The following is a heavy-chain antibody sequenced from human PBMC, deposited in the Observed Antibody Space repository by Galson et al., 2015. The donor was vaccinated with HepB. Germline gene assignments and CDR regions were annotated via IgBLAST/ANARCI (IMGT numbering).Heavy chain of an antibody. D-gene: IGHD2-2*01. CDR1: GFTFSSYD. CDR2: ISSSGSTI. V-gene: IGHV3-48*03. J-gene: IGHJ6*02. CDR3: ACRTSWLDDYGLDV. Sequence: SLRLSCAASGFTFSSYDMNWVRQAPGKGLEWVSYISSSGSTIYYADSVKGRFTISRDNAKNTLYLQMNSLRAEDTAVYYCACRTSWLDDYGLDVWGQGTTVTVSS.